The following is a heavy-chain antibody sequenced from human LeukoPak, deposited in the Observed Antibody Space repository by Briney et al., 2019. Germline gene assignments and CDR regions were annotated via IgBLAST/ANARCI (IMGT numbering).Heavy chain of an antibody. Sequence: PSETLSLTCTVSGGSISSYYWSWIRQPPGKGLEWIGYIYYSGSTNYNPSLKSRVTISVDTSKDQFSLKLSSVTAADTAVYYCARDEYNWFDPWGQGTLVTVSS. CDR1: GGSISSYY. J-gene: IGHJ5*02. V-gene: IGHV4-59*01. CDR2: IYYSGST. CDR3: ARDEYNWFDP.